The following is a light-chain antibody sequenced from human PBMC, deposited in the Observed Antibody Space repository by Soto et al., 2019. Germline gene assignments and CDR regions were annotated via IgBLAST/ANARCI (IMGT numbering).Light chain of an antibody. V-gene: IGKV1-5*03. Sequence: DIQMTQSPSTLSASVGDGVTITCRASQTITTSLAWYQQKPGKAPKLLIYKASSLESGVPSRFSGSGSGTAFTLPISSLQPDDFAAYYCQQYDSYSVRTFGQGTKVE. CDR2: KAS. J-gene: IGKJ1*01. CDR3: QQYDSYSVRT. CDR1: QTITTS.